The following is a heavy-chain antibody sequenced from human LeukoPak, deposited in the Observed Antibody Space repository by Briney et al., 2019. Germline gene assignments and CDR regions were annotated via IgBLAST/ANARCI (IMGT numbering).Heavy chain of an antibody. J-gene: IGHJ5*02. V-gene: IGHV4-38-2*02. D-gene: IGHD6-13*01. CDR3: ARVYKSSWYLNWFDP. CDR2: IYHSGST. CDR1: GYSTSSGYY. Sequence: SETLSLTCTVSGYSTSSGYYWGWIRQPPGKGLEWIGNIYHSGSTDYNPSLKSRVSISVDTSKNQFSLKLSSVTAADTAVYYCARVYKSSWYLNWFDPWGQGTLVTVSS.